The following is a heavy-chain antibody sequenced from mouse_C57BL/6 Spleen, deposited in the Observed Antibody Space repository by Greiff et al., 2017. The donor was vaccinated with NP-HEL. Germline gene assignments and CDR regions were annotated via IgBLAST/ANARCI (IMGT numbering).Heavy chain of an antibody. J-gene: IGHJ2*01. D-gene: IGHD2-1*01. CDR3: ARQIYYGNYGY. Sequence: VQLKESGPELVKPGASVKISCKASGYAFSSSWMNWVKQRPGKGLEWIGRIYPGDGDTNYNGKFKGKATLTADKSSSTAYMQLSSLTSEDSAVYFCARQIYYGNYGYWGQGTTLTVSS. CDR1: GYAFSSSW. CDR2: IYPGDGDT. V-gene: IGHV1-82*01.